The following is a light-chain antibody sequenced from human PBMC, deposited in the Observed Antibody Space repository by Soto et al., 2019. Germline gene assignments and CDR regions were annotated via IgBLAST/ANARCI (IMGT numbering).Light chain of an antibody. CDR1: SSNIGENY. CDR3: AAWDDSLDGHV. Sequence: QAVVTQPPSMSAAPRQRVTISCSGSSSNIGENYVNWYQQLPGKAPKLLIYHDDLLSAGVSDRFSGSKSGTSASLAISDLQSEDEADYYCAAWDDSLDGHVFGGGTKVTVL. CDR2: HDD. V-gene: IGLV1-36*01. J-gene: IGLJ3*02.